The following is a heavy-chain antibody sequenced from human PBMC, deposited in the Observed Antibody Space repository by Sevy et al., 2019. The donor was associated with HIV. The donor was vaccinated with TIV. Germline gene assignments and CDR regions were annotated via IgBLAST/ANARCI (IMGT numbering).Heavy chain of an antibody. Sequence: SETLSLTCTVSGGSISSYCCNWIRQSPGKGLEWIGYMCHTGITNYNPSLKSRVTISLDTSRNQFSLRLSSVTAADTAVYYCARAGHSYGLLDYWGQGTLVTVSS. V-gene: IGHV4-59*13. CDR2: MCHTGIT. D-gene: IGHD5-18*01. CDR3: ARAGHSYGLLDY. CDR1: GGSISSYC. J-gene: IGHJ4*02.